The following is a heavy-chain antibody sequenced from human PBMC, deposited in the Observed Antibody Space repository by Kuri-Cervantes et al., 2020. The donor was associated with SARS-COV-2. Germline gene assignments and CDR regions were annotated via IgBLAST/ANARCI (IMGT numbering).Heavy chain of an antibody. CDR1: GFTFGDYA. D-gene: IGHD3-10*01. CDR2: IRSKAYGGTT. Sequence: GGSLRLSCTASGFTFGDYAMSWVHQAPGKGLEWVGFIRSKAYGGTTEYAASVKGRFTISRDDSKSIAYLQMNSLKTEDTAVYYCTRVKLLWFGEFSWGQGTLVTVSS. V-gene: IGHV3-49*04. J-gene: IGHJ4*02. CDR3: TRVKLLWFGEFS.